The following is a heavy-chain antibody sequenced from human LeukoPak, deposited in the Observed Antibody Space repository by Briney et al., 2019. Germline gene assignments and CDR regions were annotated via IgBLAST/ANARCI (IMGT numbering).Heavy chain of an antibody. CDR1: GGSVSSGSYY. D-gene: IGHD3-10*01. CDR3: ARVPITYYYYGMDV. CDR2: IYHSGST. V-gene: IGHV4-61*01. Sequence: SETLSLTCTVSGGSVSSGSYYWSWIRQPPGKGLEWTGHIYHSGSTNYNPSLKSRVTMSVDTSKNQFSLKLSSVTAADTTVYYCARVPITYYYYGMDVWGKGSTVTVSS. J-gene: IGHJ6*04.